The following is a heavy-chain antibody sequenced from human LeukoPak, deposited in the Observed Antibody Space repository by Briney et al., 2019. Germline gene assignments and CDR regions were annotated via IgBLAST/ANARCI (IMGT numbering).Heavy chain of an antibody. D-gene: IGHD4-17*01. J-gene: IGHJ5*01. Sequence: GGSLRLSCAASGFTFSSYSMNWVRQAPGRGLEWVSAITSSGGTYYIASVRGRFIVSRDNSRNTLYLQMNGLTAEDTAMYYCAKEDYRDHTTGFDSWGQGTLVTVSS. V-gene: IGHV3-23*01. CDR2: ITSSGGT. CDR1: GFTFSSYS. CDR3: AKEDYRDHTTGFDS.